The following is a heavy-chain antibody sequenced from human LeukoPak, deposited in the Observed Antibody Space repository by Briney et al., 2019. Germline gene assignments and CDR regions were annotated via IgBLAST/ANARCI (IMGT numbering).Heavy chain of an antibody. Sequence: PGGSLRLSCAASGFTFSSYAMSWVRQAPGKGLEWVSAISGSAGSTYYADSVKGRLTISRDNSKNTLYLQMNSLRAEDTAVYYCAKGDSDSSAYYLDWGQGTRVTVSS. CDR3: AKGDSDSSAYYLD. V-gene: IGHV3-23*01. CDR2: ISGSAGST. CDR1: GFTFSSYA. D-gene: IGHD3-22*01. J-gene: IGHJ4*02.